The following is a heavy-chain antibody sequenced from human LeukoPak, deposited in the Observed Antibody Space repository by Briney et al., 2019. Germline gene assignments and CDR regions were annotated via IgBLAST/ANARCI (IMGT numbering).Heavy chain of an antibody. CDR2: ISSSSSYI. J-gene: IGHJ4*02. CDR1: GFTFSSYS. D-gene: IGHD5-12*01. Sequence: GGSLRLSCAASGFTFSSYSMNWVRQAPGKGLEWVSSISSSSSYIYYADSVKGRFTISRDNAKNSLYLQMNSLRAEDTAVYYCARDPVSGYSGYESPIFDYWGQGTPVTVSS. V-gene: IGHV3-21*01. CDR3: ARDPVSGYSGYESPIFDY.